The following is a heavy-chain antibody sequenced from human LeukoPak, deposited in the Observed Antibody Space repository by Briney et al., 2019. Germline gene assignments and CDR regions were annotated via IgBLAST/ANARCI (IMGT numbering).Heavy chain of an antibody. J-gene: IGHJ4*02. V-gene: IGHV4-61*02. CDR3: ARRPYYDILTGYFSCLDY. CDR2: IYTSGST. Sequence: SETLSLTCTVSGGSISSGSYYWSWIRQPAGKGLEYIGRIYTSGSTSYNPSLKSRVTISVDTSKNQFSLKLSSVTAADTAVYYCARRPYYDILTGYFSCLDYWGQGTLVTVSS. D-gene: IGHD3-9*01. CDR1: GGSISSGSYY.